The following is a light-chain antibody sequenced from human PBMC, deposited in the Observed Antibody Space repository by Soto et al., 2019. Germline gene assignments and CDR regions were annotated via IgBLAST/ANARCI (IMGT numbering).Light chain of an antibody. CDR2: ATS. CDR3: QKYNSAPLT. Sequence: DVQMTQSPSSLSAFVGDRVTITCRASQSIAPYLAWFQQKPGKVPKLLIYATSTLQSGVPARFSGSGSGTDFTLTVTSLQPEDVGTYYCQKYNSAPLTFGGGIKVEIK. CDR1: QSIAPY. V-gene: IGKV1-27*01. J-gene: IGKJ4*01.